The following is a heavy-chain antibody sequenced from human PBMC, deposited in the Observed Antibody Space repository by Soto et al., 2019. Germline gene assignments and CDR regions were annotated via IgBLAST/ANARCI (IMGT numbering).Heavy chain of an antibody. CDR3: ARVFDTYYFDS. J-gene: IGHJ4*02. D-gene: IGHD3-9*01. CDR2: IWSDGNNK. Sequence: GVSLRLDCGVCGFTFSRYGMHCVRQAPGKGLEWVAVIWSDGNNKYYADSVKGRFTISRDNSKKTLYLQMNSLRAEDTAVYYCARVFDTYYFDSWGQGNMVTVSS. CDR1: GFTFSRYG. V-gene: IGHV3-33*01.